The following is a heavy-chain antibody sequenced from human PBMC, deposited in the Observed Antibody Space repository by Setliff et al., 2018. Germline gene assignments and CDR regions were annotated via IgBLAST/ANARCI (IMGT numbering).Heavy chain of an antibody. J-gene: IGHJ6*01. D-gene: IGHD3-3*01. CDR2: ISGYDGNT. CDR3: ARERIYDGLNYNGMDV. Sequence: ASVKVSCKTSGYTFSNYGVSWVRQAPGQGLEWMGWISGYDGNTKYAQNLHXRVTMTTDTSTATAYMELRSLRSDDTAVYYCARERIYDGLNYNGMDVWGQGTTGTSPQ. V-gene: IGHV1-18*01. CDR1: GYTFSNYG.